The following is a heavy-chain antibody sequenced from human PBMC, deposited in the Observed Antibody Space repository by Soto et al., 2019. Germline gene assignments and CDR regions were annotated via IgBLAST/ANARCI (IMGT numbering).Heavy chain of an antibody. J-gene: IGHJ4*03. CDR1: GGSIMNYY. CDR2: ISHTGIT. V-gene: IGHV4-59*01. Sequence: PSETLSLTCIIAGGSIMNYYWTWIRRPPGKGLEWIGDISHTGITNYNPSLERRVTVAVDLPANQFSLMSSSVTAADSALSFCAREPCKPPPRHFRLEPWGPVTLVTVSS. CDR3: AREPCKPPPRHFRLEP.